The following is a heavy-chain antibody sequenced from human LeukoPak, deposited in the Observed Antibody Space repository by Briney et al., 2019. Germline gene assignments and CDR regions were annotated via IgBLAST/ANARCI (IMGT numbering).Heavy chain of an antibody. V-gene: IGHV3-11*04. D-gene: IGHD2-15*01. CDR3: ARDREEYCSGGSCTNFDY. CDR1: GFTFSDYN. Sequence: GSLRLSCAASGFTFSDYNMRWIRQAPGKGLEWVSSISRSGSTKYYADSVKGRFTVSRDNARNSLFLQMNSLRAEDTAVYFCARDREEYCSGGSCTNFDYWGQGTLVTVSS. J-gene: IGHJ4*02. CDR2: ISRSGSTK.